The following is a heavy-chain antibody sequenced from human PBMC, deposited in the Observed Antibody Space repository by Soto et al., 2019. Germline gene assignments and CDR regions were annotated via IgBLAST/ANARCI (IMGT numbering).Heavy chain of an antibody. J-gene: IGHJ2*01. Sequence: RKGLEWVAVIYSGGNTYYADSVKGRFTISRDNSKNALYLLMNSLRAEDTAVYFHARAGVRLCSSVSAFPLNRSSDL. D-gene: IGHD6-6*01. CDR3: ARAGVRLCSSVSAFPLNRSSDL. CDR2: IYSGGNT. V-gene: IGHV3-53*01.